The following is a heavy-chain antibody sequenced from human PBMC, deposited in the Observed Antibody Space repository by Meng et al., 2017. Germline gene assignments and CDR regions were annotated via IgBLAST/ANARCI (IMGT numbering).Heavy chain of an antibody. V-gene: IGHV3-21*01. J-gene: IGHJ4*02. CDR2: ISSSSSYI. Sequence: VQVVESGGGLGQPGGFLRLSCAASGFTFSSYSMNWVRQAPGKGLEWVSSISSSSSYIYYADSVKGRFTISRDNAKNSLYLQMNSLRAEDTAVYYCARESHSSGWAYWGQGTLVTVSS. CDR3: ARESHSSGWAY. D-gene: IGHD6-19*01. CDR1: GFTFSSYS.